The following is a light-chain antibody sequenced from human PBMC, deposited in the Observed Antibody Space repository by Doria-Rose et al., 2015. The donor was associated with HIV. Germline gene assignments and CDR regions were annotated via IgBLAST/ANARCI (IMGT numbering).Light chain of an antibody. V-gene: IGKV1-NL1*01. CDR2: AAS. J-gene: IGKJ3*01. CDR1: QGISNS. Sequence: MTQSPSSLSASIGDRVTTTCRASQGISNSLAWYQQKPGNAPKLLFYAASRLESGVPSRFSGGGSGTDYTLTISSLQPEDFATYYCRQYYSTPLTFGPGTKVEIK. CDR3: RQYYSTPLT.